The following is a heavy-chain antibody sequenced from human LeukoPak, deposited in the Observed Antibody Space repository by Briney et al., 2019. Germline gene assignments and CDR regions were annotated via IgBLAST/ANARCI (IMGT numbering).Heavy chain of an antibody. Sequence: KPSETLSLTCTGSGGSISSSSYYWGWIRQPPGKGLECIGSIYYSGSTYYNPSLKSRVTISVDTSKNQFSLKLSSLTGAEPAVYYCARHSSGFDYWGQGTMVTVSS. CDR2: IYYSGST. CDR1: GGSISSSSYY. D-gene: IGHD6-19*01. J-gene: IGHJ4*02. CDR3: ARHSSGFDY. V-gene: IGHV4-39*01.